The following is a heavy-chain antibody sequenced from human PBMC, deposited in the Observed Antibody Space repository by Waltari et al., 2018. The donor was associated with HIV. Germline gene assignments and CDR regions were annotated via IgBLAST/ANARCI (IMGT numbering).Heavy chain of an antibody. V-gene: IGHV4-61*02. D-gene: IGHD3-22*01. CDR2: IYTSGST. CDR3: ARDRNYYYDSSGYFFNAFDI. Sequence: QVQLQESGPGLVKPSQTLSLTCTVSGGSIRSGSYYWRWIRTPAGKGLEWIGRIYTSGSTNYNPSLKSRVTISVDTSKNQFSLKLSSVTAADTAVYYCARDRNYYYDSSGYFFNAFDIWGQGTMVTVSS. J-gene: IGHJ3*02. CDR1: GGSIRSGSYY.